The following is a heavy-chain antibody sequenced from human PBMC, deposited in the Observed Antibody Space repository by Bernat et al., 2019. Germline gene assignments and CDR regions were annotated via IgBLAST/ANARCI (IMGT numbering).Heavy chain of an antibody. D-gene: IGHD2-2*02. CDR1: GFTFSNAW. CDR3: TTTPLGYCSSTSCYIDY. J-gene: IGHJ4*02. CDR2: IKSKTDGGTT. Sequence: EVQLVESGGGLVKPGGSLRLSCAASGFTFSNAWMSWDRQAPGKGLEWVGRIKSKTDGGTTDYAAPVKGRFTISRDDSKNTLYLQMNSLKTEDTAVYYCTTTPLGYCSSTSCYIDYWGQGTLVTVSS. V-gene: IGHV3-15*01.